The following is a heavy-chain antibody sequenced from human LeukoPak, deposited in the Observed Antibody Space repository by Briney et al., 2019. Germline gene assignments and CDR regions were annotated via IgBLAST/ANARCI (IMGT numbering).Heavy chain of an antibody. CDR3: ARHNLEWLLYVDY. V-gene: IGHV4-39*01. CDR2: IYYSGST. J-gene: IGHJ4*02. CDR1: GGSISSSSYY. Sequence: SETLSLTCTVSGGSISSSSYYWGWIRQPPGKGLEWIGSIYYSGSTYYNPPLKSRVTISVDTSKNQFSLKLSSVTAADTAVYYCARHNLEWLLYVDYWGQGTLVTVSP. D-gene: IGHD3-3*01.